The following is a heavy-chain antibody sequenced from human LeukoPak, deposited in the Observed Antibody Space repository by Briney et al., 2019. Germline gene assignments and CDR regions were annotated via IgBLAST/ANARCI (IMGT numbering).Heavy chain of an antibody. D-gene: IGHD6-6*01. CDR3: AKAESSIAAEFDY. Sequence: GGSLRLSCAASGFTFSTFAMSWVRQAPGKGLEWVSAISGSGGSTYYADSVKGRFTISRDNSKNTLYLQMNSLRAEDTAVYYCAKAESSIAAEFDYWGQGTLVTVYS. V-gene: IGHV3-23*01. CDR2: ISGSGGST. CDR1: GFTFSTFA. J-gene: IGHJ4*02.